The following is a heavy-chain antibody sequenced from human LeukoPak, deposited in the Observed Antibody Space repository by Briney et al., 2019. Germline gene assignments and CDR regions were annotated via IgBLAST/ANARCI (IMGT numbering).Heavy chain of an antibody. J-gene: IGHJ5*02. V-gene: IGHV4-39*01. D-gene: IGHD3-10*02. CDR3: ARHPLKAYVSDWFDP. CDR2: IFYSGST. Sequence: PSETLSLTCTVSGGSISSSSYYWGWIRQPPGKGREWIASIFYSGSTYHNPSLKSRVTISVDTSKSQFSLKLSSVTAADTAVYFCARHPLKAYVSDWFDPWGQGTLVTVSS. CDR1: GGSISSSSYY.